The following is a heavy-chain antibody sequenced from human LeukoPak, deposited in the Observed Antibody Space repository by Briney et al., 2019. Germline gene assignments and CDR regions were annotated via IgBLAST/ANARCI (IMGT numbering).Heavy chain of an antibody. CDR1: GGSLSGYY. J-gene: IGHJ3*02. CDR2: INYSGST. CDR3: AGTGTSFVATMVSAAFDI. D-gene: IGHD5-12*01. Sequence: SETLSPTCAVYGGSLSGYYWSWIRPPPGKGVGWGGYINYSGSTNYNTSVKSRVNISVDTSKIQFCLKLGSVTAVYTAVYDCAGTGTSFVATMVSAAFDIWGQGTMVTVSS. V-gene: IGHV4-59*01.